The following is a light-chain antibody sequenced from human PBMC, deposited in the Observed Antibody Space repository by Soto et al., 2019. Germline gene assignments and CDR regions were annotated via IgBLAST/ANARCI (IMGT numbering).Light chain of an antibody. Sequence: EIVMTQSPATLSVSTGERATLSCRASQSVSSNLAWYQQRPGQAPRLLIYGASTRATGIPARFSGSGSGTEFTLTISSLQSEDFAVYYCQQYTNWPLTFGGGTKVEIK. J-gene: IGKJ4*01. CDR3: QQYTNWPLT. V-gene: IGKV3-15*01. CDR2: GAS. CDR1: QSVSSN.